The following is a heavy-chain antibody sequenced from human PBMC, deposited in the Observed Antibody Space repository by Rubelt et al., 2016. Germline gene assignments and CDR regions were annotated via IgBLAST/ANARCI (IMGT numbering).Heavy chain of an antibody. Sequence: VANIKQDGSEKYYVDSVKGRFTISRDNAKNSLYLQMNSLRAEDTAVYYCASGKFGSSGWYYFDYWGQGTLVTVSS. J-gene: IGHJ4*02. CDR2: IKQDGSEK. CDR3: ASGKFGSSGWYYFDY. D-gene: IGHD6-19*01. V-gene: IGHV3-7*01.